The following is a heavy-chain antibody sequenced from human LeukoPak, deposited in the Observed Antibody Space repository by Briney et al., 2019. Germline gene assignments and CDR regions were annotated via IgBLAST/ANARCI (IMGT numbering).Heavy chain of an antibody. CDR1: GYTFTGYY. D-gene: IGHD6-6*01. V-gene: IGHV1-2*02. Sequence: PGASVKVSCKASGYTFTGYYMHWVRQAPGQGLEWMGWINPNSGGTNYAQKFQGRVTMTRDTSISTAYMELSRLRSDDTAVYYCARVDIAARPEYWFDPWGQGTLVTVSS. CDR2: INPNSGGT. CDR3: ARVDIAARPEYWFDP. J-gene: IGHJ5*02.